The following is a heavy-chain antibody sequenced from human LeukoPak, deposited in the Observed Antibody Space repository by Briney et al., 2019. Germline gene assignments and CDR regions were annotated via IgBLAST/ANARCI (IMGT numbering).Heavy chain of an antibody. V-gene: IGHV1-69*05. Sequence: ASVKVSCKASGGTFSSYAISWVRQAPGQGLEWMGGIIPIFGTANYAQKFQGRVAITTDESTSTAYMELSSLRSEDTAVYYCATGYYDFWRNWGQGTLVTVSS. J-gene: IGHJ4*02. D-gene: IGHD3-3*01. CDR2: IIPIFGTA. CDR3: ATGYYDFWRN. CDR1: GGTFSSYA.